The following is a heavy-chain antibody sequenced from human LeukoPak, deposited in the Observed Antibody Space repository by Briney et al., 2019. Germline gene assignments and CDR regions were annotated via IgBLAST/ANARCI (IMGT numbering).Heavy chain of an antibody. D-gene: IGHD1-26*01. CDR1: GGSISSYY. CDR2: IYYSGST. CDR3: ASGSYYDWYWFDP. J-gene: IGHJ5*02. V-gene: IGHV4-59*08. Sequence: SETLSLTCTVSGGSISSYYWSWIRQPPGKGLEWIGYIYYSGSTNYNPSLKSRVTISVDTSKNQFSLKLSSVTAADTAVYYCASGSYYDWYWFDPWGQGTLVTVSS.